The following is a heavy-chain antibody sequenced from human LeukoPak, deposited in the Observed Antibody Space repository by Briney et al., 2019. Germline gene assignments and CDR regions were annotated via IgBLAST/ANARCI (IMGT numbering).Heavy chain of an antibody. Sequence: GGSLRLPCAASGFTFSSYAMHWVRQAPGKGLEWVAVISYDGSNKYYADSVKGRFTISRDNSKNTLYLQMNSLRAEDTAVYYCARDWSGIPGYWGQGTLVTVSS. J-gene: IGHJ4*02. CDR3: ARDWSGIPGY. CDR2: ISYDGSNK. V-gene: IGHV3-30-3*01. CDR1: GFTFSSYA. D-gene: IGHD3-10*01.